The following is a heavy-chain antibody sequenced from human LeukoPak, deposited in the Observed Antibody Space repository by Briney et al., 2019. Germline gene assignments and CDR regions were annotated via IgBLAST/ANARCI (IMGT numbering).Heavy chain of an antibody. J-gene: IGHJ4*02. CDR1: GGSISSYY. CDR2: IYYSGST. V-gene: IGHV4-59*01. Sequence: SETLSLTCTVSGGSISSYYWSWIRQPPGKGLEWIGYIYYSGSTNYSPSLKSRVTISVDTSKNQFSLKLSSVTAADTAVYYCAREGGGSAAFDYWGQGTLVTVSS. CDR3: AREGGGSAAFDY. D-gene: IGHD5-12*01.